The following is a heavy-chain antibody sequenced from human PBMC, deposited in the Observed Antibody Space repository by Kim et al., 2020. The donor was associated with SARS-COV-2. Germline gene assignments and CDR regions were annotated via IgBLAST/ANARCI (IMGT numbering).Heavy chain of an antibody. V-gene: IGHV4-34*01. Sequence: SETLSLTCAVYGGSFSGYYWSWIRQPPGKGLEWIGEINHSGSTNYNPSLKSRVTISVDTSKNQFSLKLSSVTAADTAVYYCARDRHYSGSYNAYYYYGMDVWGQETTVTVSS. D-gene: IGHD1-26*01. J-gene: IGHJ6*02. CDR3: ARDRHYSGSYNAYYYYGMDV. CDR2: INHSGST. CDR1: GGSFSGYY.